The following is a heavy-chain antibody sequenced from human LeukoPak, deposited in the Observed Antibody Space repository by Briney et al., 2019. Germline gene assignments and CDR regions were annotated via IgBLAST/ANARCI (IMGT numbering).Heavy chain of an antibody. CDR3: ASGGSRDGYNIDY. CDR1: GYTFTTYY. Sequence: ASVKVSCKASGYTFTTYYVQWVRQAPGQGLEWMGIIYPTGSTSYAQRFQGRVTMTRDTSTSTVYMDLSSLRSEDTAVYYCASGGSRDGYNIDYWGQGTLVTVSS. V-gene: IGHV1-46*01. CDR2: IYPTGST. D-gene: IGHD5-24*01. J-gene: IGHJ4*02.